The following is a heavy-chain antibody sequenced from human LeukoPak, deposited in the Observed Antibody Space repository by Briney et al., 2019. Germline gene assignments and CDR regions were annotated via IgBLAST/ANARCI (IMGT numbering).Heavy chain of an antibody. V-gene: IGHV3-20*04. CDR1: GFTFDDYG. D-gene: IGHD3-16*02. CDR3: AREDYDYVWGSYPSGGFDP. J-gene: IGHJ5*02. CDR2: INWNGSST. Sequence: GGSLRLSCAASGFTFDDYGMSWVRQAPGKGLEWVSGINWNGSSTGYADSVKGRFTISRDNAKNSLYLQMNSLRAEDTALYYCAREDYDYVWGSYPSGGFDPWGQGTLVTVSS.